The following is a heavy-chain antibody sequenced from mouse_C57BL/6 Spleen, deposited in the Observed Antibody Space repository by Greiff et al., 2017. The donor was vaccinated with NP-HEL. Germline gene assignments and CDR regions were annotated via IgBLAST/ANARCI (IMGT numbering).Heavy chain of an antibody. V-gene: IGHV1-55*01. Sequence: VQLQQSGAELVKPGASVKMSCKASGYTFTSYWITWVKQRPGQGLEWIGDIYPGSGSTNYNEKFKSKATLTVDTSSSTAYMQLSSLTSEDSAVYYCARSGDGPYAMDYWGQRTSVTVSS. CDR3: ARSGDGPYAMDY. CDR1: GYTFTSYW. J-gene: IGHJ4*01. D-gene: IGHD2-13*01. CDR2: IYPGSGST.